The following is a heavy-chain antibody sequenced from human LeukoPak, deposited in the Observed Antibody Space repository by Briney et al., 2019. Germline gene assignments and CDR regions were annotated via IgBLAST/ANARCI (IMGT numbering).Heavy chain of an antibody. D-gene: IGHD6-6*01. CDR2: ISTSGAI. Sequence: PGGSLRLSCAASGFTFSDYYMGWIRQAPGKGLEWVSYISTSGAIYYADSVKGRFTISRDNAKNSLYLQMNSLRAEDTAVYYCARVEYSSSSHFDYWGQGILVTVSS. CDR3: ARVEYSSSSHFDY. V-gene: IGHV3-11*01. CDR1: GFTFSDYY. J-gene: IGHJ4*02.